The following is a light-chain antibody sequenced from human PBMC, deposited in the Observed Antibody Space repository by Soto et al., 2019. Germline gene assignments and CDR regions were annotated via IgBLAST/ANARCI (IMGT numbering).Light chain of an antibody. CDR2: EVS. CDR3: CSYAGSSTWVV. V-gene: IGLV2-23*02. J-gene: IGLJ2*01. CDR1: SSDVGSYNL. Sequence: QSALTQPASVSGSPGQWITISCTGTSSDVGSYNLVSWYQQHPGKAPKLMIYEVSKRPSGVSNRFSGSKSGNTASLTISGLQAEDEADYYCCSYAGSSTWVVFGGGTKLTVL.